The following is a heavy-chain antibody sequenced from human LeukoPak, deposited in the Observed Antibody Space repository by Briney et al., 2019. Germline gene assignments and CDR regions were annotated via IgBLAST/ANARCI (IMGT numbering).Heavy chain of an antibody. D-gene: IGHD2-2*02. Sequence: GGSLRLSCAASGFTFSSYEMNWVRQAPGKGLEWVSYISSSGSTIYYAGSVKGRFTISRDNAKNSLYLHMNSLRAEDTAVYYCAREEESAAIVDYWGQGTLVTVSS. V-gene: IGHV3-48*03. CDR2: ISSSGSTI. CDR1: GFTFSSYE. J-gene: IGHJ4*02. CDR3: AREEESAAIVDY.